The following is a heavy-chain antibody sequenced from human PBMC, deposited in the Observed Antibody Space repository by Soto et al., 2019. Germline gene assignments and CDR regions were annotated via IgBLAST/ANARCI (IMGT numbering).Heavy chain of an antibody. CDR2: MNAGNGNT. Sequence: ASVKVSCKASGYTFTSYDINWVRQATGQRLEWMGWMNAGNGNTKYSQKFQGRVTMTRDTSASTAYMELSSLRSEDTAVYYCARGVGSGLSDYWGQGTLVTVSS. D-gene: IGHD1-26*01. V-gene: IGHV1-3*01. CDR1: GYTFTSYD. CDR3: ARGVGSGLSDY. J-gene: IGHJ4*02.